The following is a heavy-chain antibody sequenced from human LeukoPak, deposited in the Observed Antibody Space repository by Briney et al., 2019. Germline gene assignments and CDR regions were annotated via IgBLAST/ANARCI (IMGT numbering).Heavy chain of an antibody. Sequence: SETLSLTCTVSGGSISSYYWSWIRQPPGKGLEWIGYIYYSGSTNYNPSLKSRVTISVDTSKNQFSLKLSSVTAADTAVYYCARGDSGSYYGPRYYMDVWGKGTTVTVSS. D-gene: IGHD1-26*01. CDR1: GGSISSYY. CDR2: IYYSGST. J-gene: IGHJ6*03. CDR3: ARGDSGSYYGPRYYMDV. V-gene: IGHV4-59*01.